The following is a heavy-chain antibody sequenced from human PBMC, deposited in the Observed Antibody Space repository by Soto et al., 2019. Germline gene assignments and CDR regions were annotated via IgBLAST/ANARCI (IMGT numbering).Heavy chain of an antibody. CDR2: INPNSGST. CDR3: AGNGYDSSVYVY. Sequence: ASVKVSCKASGYTFTGYYMNWVRQAPGQGLEWMGWINPNSGSTKYAQKFQGWVTMTRDTSMSTAYMELSRLRSEDTAVYYCAGNGYDSSVYVYWGQGTLVTVSS. D-gene: IGHD3-22*01. V-gene: IGHV1-2*04. CDR1: GYTFTGYY. J-gene: IGHJ4*02.